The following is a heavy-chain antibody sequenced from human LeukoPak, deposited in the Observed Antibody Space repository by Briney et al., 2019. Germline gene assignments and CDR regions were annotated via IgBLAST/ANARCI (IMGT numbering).Heavy chain of an antibody. D-gene: IGHD2-2*01. V-gene: IGHV4-34*01. CDR3: ARGLLGYCSSTSCGGCWFDP. CDR1: GGSVSGYY. J-gene: IGHJ5*02. CDR2: VNHSGST. Sequence: SETLSLTCAVYGGSVSGYYWSWIRQPPGKGLEWIGEVNHSGSTNYNPSLKSRVTISVDTSKNQFSLKLSSVTAADTAVYYCARGLLGYCSSTSCGGCWFDPWGRGTLVTVSS.